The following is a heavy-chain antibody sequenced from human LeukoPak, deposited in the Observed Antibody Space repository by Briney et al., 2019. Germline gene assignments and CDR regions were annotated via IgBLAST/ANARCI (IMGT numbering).Heavy chain of an antibody. CDR3: AKPGYQLLFSAGDY. CDR1: GFTFSSYA. J-gene: IGHJ4*02. D-gene: IGHD2-2*01. CDR2: ISGSGGST. Sequence: GGSLRLSCAASGFTFSSYAMSWVRQAPGKGLEWVSAISGSGGSTYYADSVKARFTISRDNSKNTLYLQMNSLRAEHTAVYYCAKPGYQLLFSAGDYWGQGTLVTVSS. V-gene: IGHV3-23*01.